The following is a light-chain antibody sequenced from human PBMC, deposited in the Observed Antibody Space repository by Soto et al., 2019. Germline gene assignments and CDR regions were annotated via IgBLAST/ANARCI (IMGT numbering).Light chain of an antibody. CDR1: QSVSSG. Sequence: EMTQSPATLSVSPGEGVTLSCRASQSVSSGLAWYQQRPGQAPRLLIYGASTRATGIPARFSGSGSETEFTLSIDSLQSEDFAVYYCQQYKRWPPGFGGGTTVEIK. V-gene: IGKV3-15*01. J-gene: IGKJ4*01. CDR2: GAS. CDR3: QQYKRWPPG.